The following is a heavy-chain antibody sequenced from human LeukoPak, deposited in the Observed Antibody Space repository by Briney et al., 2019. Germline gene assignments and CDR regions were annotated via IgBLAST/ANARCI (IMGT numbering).Heavy chain of an antibody. D-gene: IGHD3-3*01. Sequence: GESLKISCEASGYSFTSFWIGWVRQMPGKGLEWMGIIYLGDSDTRYSPSFQGQVTISADKSISTAYLQWSSLKASDTATYYCARHYDFWSGYGDYWGQGTLVTVSS. J-gene: IGHJ4*02. CDR1: GYSFTSFW. CDR3: ARHYDFWSGYGDY. CDR2: IYLGDSDT. V-gene: IGHV5-51*01.